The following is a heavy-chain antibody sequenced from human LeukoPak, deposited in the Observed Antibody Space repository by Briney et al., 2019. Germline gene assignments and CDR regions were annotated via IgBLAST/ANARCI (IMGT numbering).Heavy chain of an antibody. CDR1: GLTLSSNR. J-gene: IGHJ6*02. CDR3: ARDGGSGSYSYGMDV. Sequence: GGSLRLSCAASGLTLSSNRMSWVRQAPGKGLEWVAVIWYDGSNKYYADSVKGRFTISRDNSKNTLYLQMNSLRAEDTAVYYCARDGGSGSYSYGMDVWGQGTTVTVSS. D-gene: IGHD3-10*01. CDR2: IWYDGSNK. V-gene: IGHV3-33*08.